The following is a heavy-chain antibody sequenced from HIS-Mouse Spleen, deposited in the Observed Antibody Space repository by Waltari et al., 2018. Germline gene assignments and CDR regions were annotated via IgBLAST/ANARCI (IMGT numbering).Heavy chain of an antibody. J-gene: IGHJ4*02. CDR2: INHSGST. CDR1: GGSFSGYY. V-gene: IGHV4-34*01. Sequence: QVQLQQWGAGLLKPSETLSLTCAVYGGSFSGYYWSWIRQPPGRGLGWIGEINHSGSTNYNPSLKSRVTISVETSKNQFSLKLSSVTAADTAVYYCARMGPASGSYGDYWGQGTLVTVSS. D-gene: IGHD1-26*01. CDR3: ARMGPASGSYGDY.